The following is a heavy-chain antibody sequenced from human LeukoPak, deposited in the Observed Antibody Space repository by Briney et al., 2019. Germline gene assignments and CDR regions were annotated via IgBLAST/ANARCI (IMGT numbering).Heavy chain of an antibody. CDR2: INPSSGDS. CDR3: ARDVHDYGGNSGFDY. D-gene: IGHD4-23*01. Sequence: ASVGVSCKASGYFFRDYYMHWVRQAPGQGREWMGFINPSSGDSNYAQKFQGRVTMTSDTSISTAYLELNRLRSDDMAIYFCARDVHDYGGNSGFDYWGQGSLVIVSS. V-gene: IGHV1-2*02. CDR1: GYFFRDYY. J-gene: IGHJ4*01.